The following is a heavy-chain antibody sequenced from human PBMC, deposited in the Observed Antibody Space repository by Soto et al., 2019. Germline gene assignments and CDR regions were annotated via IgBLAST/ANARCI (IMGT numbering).Heavy chain of an antibody. CDR1: GGSFSDFS. CDR2: ISHSGSG. D-gene: IGHD3-16*01. V-gene: IGHV4-34*01. J-gene: IGHJ6*03. CDR3: ARGRVVEGAYYYYYMDV. Sequence: SETLSLTCAVYGGSFSDFSLTWIRQPPGKGLEWIGEISHSGSGNYNPSLKGRVTISLDTSKNQFSLKLTSVTASDTAVYYCARGRVVEGAYYYYYMDVWGKGTTVTVSS.